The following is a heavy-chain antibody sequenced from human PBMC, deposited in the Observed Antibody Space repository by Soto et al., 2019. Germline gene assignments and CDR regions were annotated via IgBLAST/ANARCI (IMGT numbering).Heavy chain of an antibody. Sequence: QITLKESGPTLVKPTQTLTLTCTFSGFSLSTSGVGVGWIRQPPGKALEWLALIYWDDDKRYSPFLKSRLTITKDTSKNQVVLTMTNMDPVDTATYYCAHRRSDSSSWYFDYWGQGTLVTVSS. CDR1: GFSLSTSGVG. V-gene: IGHV2-5*02. J-gene: IGHJ4*02. CDR3: AHRRSDSSSWYFDY. D-gene: IGHD6-13*01. CDR2: IYWDDDK.